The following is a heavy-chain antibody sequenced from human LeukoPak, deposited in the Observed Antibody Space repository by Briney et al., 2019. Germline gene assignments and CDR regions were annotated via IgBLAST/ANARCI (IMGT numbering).Heavy chain of an antibody. CDR3: ARGPYCSSTSCYTGIWYYFDY. CDR1: GGSISSYY. CDR2: IYYSGST. J-gene: IGHJ4*02. D-gene: IGHD2-2*02. Sequence: SETLSLTCTVSGGSISSYYWSWIRQPPGKGLEWIGYIYYSGSTNYNPSLKSRVTISVDTSKNQFSLKLSSVSAADTAVYYCARGPYCSSTSCYTGIWYYFDYWGQGTLVTASS. V-gene: IGHV4-59*12.